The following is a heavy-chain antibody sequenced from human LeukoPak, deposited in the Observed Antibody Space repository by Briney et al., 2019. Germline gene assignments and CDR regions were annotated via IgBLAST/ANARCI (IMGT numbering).Heavy chain of an antibody. D-gene: IGHD2-21*01. J-gene: IGHJ6*03. CDR2: IYYSGST. CDR3: TRDSYSGAHYYYMDV. V-gene: IGHV4-59*01. CDR1: GGSISSYY. Sequence: SETLSLTCTVSGGSISSYYWSWIRQPPGKGLEWIGYIYYSGSTNYNPSLKSRVTISVDTSKNQFSLKLNSVTAADTAVYYCTRDSYSGAHYYYMDVWGKGTTVTVSS.